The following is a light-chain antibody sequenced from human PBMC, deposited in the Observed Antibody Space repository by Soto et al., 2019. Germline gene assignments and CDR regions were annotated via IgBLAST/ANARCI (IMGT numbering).Light chain of an antibody. CDR2: GAS. Sequence: DIQMTQSPSSLSASVGDRVTITCRESQGISNYLAWYQQKPGKVPELLIYGASTLQSGVPSRFSGSGSGTDFALTSSSLHPEDVATYYCQNYNSAPRTFGQGTKVEIK. CDR3: QNYNSAPRT. J-gene: IGKJ1*01. V-gene: IGKV1-27*01. CDR1: QGISNY.